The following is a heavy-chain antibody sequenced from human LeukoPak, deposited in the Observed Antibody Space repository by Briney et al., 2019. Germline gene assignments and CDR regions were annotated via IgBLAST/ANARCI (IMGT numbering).Heavy chain of an antibody. CDR1: GFTFDDYA. J-gene: IGHJ4*02. V-gene: IGHV3-9*01. D-gene: IGHD2-2*01. CDR3: AKGACSSTSCHIGDY. Sequence: GRSLRLSCAASGFTFDDYAMHWVRQAPGNGLEWVSGISWNSGSIGYADSVKGRFTISRDNAKNSLYLQMNSLRAEDTALYYCAKGACSSTSCHIGDYWGQGTLVTVSS. CDR2: ISWNSGSI.